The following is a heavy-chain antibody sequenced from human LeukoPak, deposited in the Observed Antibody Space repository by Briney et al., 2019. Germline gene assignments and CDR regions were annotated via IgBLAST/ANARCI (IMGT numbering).Heavy chain of an antibody. CDR2: IDYSGST. J-gene: IGHJ6*02. V-gene: IGHV4-59*01. CDR1: GGSISSYY. D-gene: IGHD3-10*01. Sequence: SETLSLTCTVSGGSISSYYWSWIRQPPGKGLEWIGYIDYSGSTNYNPSLKSRVTISVDTSKNQFSLKLSSVTAADAAVYYCARGGYYGSGSYYRDYYYYYGMDVWGQGTTVTVSS. CDR3: ARGGYYGSGSYYRDYYYYYGMDV.